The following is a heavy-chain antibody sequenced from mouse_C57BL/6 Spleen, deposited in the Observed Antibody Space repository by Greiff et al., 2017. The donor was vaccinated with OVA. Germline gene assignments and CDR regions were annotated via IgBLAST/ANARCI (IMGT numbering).Heavy chain of an antibody. Sequence: VQLQQSGAELVKPGASVKISCKASGYAFSSYWMKWVKQRPGKGLEWIGQIYPGDGDTNYNGKFKGKATLTADKSSSTAYMQLSSLTSEDSAVYFCARKNYFDYWGQGTTLTVSS. V-gene: IGHV1-80*01. CDR1: GYAFSSYW. J-gene: IGHJ2*01. CDR2: IYPGDGDT. CDR3: ARKNYFDY.